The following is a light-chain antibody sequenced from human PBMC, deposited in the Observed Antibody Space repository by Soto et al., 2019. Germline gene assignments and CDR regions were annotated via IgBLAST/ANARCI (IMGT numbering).Light chain of an antibody. CDR3: CSYAGSNWV. CDR1: SSDVGSYNL. V-gene: IGLV2-23*01. CDR2: EGS. J-gene: IGLJ3*02. Sequence: QSALTQPASVSGSPGQSITISCTGTSSDVGSYNLVSWYQQHPGKAPKLMSYEGSKRPSGVSNRFSGSKSGNTASLTISGLQAEDEADYYCCSYAGSNWVFGGGTKLTVL.